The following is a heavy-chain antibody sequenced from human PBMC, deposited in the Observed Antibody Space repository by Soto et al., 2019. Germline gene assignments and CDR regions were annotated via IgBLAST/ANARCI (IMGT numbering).Heavy chain of an antibody. CDR3: ATGIAAAGAPPAFDY. Sequence: QVQLVQSGAEVKKPGASVKVSCKASGYTFTSYYMHWVQQAPGQGLEWMGIINPSGGSTSYAQKFQGRVTMTRDTSTSTVYMELSSLRSEDTAVYYCATGIAAAGAPPAFDYWGQGTLVTVSS. CDR1: GYTFTSYY. D-gene: IGHD6-13*01. J-gene: IGHJ4*02. CDR2: INPSGGST. V-gene: IGHV1-46*01.